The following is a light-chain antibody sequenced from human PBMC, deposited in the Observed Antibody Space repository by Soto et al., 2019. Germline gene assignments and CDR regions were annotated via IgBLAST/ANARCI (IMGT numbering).Light chain of an antibody. V-gene: IGKV1-33*01. CDR2: DAS. CDR1: QDISNY. Sequence: DIQMTQSPSSLSASVGDRVTITCQASQDISNYVNWYQQKPGKAPKLLIYDASNLETGVPSRFSGSGSGTDFTFTISSLQPEDIATYYYQQYDNLPQFTFGPGTKVDIK. J-gene: IGKJ3*01. CDR3: QQYDNLPQFT.